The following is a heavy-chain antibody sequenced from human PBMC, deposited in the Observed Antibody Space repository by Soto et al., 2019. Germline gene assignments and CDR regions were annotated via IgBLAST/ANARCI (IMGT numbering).Heavy chain of an antibody. V-gene: IGHV4-30-2*01. CDR1: GGSINTATHS. CDR2: IYHSGST. CDR3: ARGGGVTTTGDDY. J-gene: IGHJ4*02. Sequence: QLQLQESGSGLVKPSQTLSLTCAVSGGSINTATHSWSWIRQPPGKGLEWIGYIYHSGSTYYNPSVKSRVTISMDKSNSQFSLGLSSGTAADTAVYYCARGGGVTTTGDDYWGQGILVTVSS. D-gene: IGHD4-4*01.